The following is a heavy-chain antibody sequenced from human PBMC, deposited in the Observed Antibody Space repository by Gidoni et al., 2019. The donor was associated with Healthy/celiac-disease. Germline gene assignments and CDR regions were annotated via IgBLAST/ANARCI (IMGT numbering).Heavy chain of an antibody. D-gene: IGHD4-17*01. CDR1: GFTFSSYG. CDR3: AKAKHGDYSLAFDI. V-gene: IGHV3-30*18. J-gene: IGHJ3*02. Sequence: QVQLVESGGGVVQPGRSLRLSCAASGFTFSSYGMHWVRQAPGKGLEWVAVISYDGSNKYYADSVKGRFTISRDNSKNTLYLQMNSLRAEDTAVYYCAKAKHGDYSLAFDIWGQGTMVTVSS. CDR2: ISYDGSNK.